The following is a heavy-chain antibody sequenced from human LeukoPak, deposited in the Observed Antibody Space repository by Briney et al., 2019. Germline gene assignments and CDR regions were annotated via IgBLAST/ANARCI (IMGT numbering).Heavy chain of an antibody. Sequence: PSETLSLTCVVSGYSISSDYSWGWIRQVPGKGLEWIGTISHSGNTYYKPSLKSRVTISLDTSKNQFSLKLSSVTAADTAVYYCARDRSSGWYGANDHWGQGTLVTVSS. CDR3: ARDRSSGWYGANDH. CDR2: ISHSGNT. D-gene: IGHD6-19*01. CDR1: GYSISSDYS. V-gene: IGHV4-38-2*02. J-gene: IGHJ5*02.